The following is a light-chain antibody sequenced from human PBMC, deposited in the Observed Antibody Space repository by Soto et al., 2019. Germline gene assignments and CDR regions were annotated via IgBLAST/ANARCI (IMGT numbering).Light chain of an antibody. V-gene: IGKV1-27*01. J-gene: IGKJ4*01. CDR1: QGISNY. CDR3: QKYNSAPPLT. Sequence: DIXXTXXXXSLSASVGDRVTITCRASQGISNYLAWYQQKPGKVPKLLIYAASTLQSGVPSRFSGSGSGTDFTLTISSLQPEDVATYYCQKYNSAPPLTFGGGTKVEIK. CDR2: AAS.